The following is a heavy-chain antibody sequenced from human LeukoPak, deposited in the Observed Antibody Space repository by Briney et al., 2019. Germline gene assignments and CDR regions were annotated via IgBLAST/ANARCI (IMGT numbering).Heavy chain of an antibody. Sequence: GGSLRLSCAASGFTFSDYYMSWIRQAPGKGLEWVSYISSSSSTIYYADSVKGRFTISRDNAKNSLYLQMNSLRAEDTAVYYCEFGTTVALRDSWGQGTLVTVSS. CDR1: GFTFSDYY. J-gene: IGHJ4*02. CDR2: ISSSSSTI. D-gene: IGHD4-23*01. V-gene: IGHV3-11*04. CDR3: EFGTTVALRDS.